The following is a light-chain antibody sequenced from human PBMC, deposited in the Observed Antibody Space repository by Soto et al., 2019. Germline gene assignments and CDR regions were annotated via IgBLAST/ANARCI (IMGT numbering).Light chain of an antibody. CDR3: YSYAGNYIYV. J-gene: IGLJ1*01. CDR2: DVD. CDR1: SSDVGAYNY. V-gene: IGLV2-11*01. Sequence: QSALTQPRSVSGSPGQSVTISCTGTSSDVGAYNYVSWYQHHPGKAPKLMIYDVDKWPSGVPDRFSGSKSGNTASLTISGLQAEDEADYYCYSYAGNYIYVFGTGTKVTVL.